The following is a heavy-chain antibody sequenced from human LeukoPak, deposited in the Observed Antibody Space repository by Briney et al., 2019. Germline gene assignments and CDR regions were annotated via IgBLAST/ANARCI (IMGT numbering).Heavy chain of an antibody. D-gene: IGHD2-2*01. CDR3: ARAYCSSTSCHEDAFDI. CDR1: GYTFTSYA. CDR2: INAGNGNT. V-gene: IGHV1-3*01. Sequence: ASVKVSCKASGYTFTSYAMHWVRQAPGQRLEWMGWINAGNGNTKYSQKFQGRVTITRDTSASTAYMELSSLRSEDTAVYYCARAYCSSTSCHEDAFDIWGQGTMVTVSS. J-gene: IGHJ3*02.